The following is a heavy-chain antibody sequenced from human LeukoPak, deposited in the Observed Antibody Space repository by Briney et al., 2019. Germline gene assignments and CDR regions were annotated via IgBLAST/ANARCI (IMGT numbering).Heavy chain of an antibody. CDR1: GGSISSYY. CDR2: IYTSGST. J-gene: IGHJ6*03. D-gene: IGHD3-22*01. Sequence: PSETLSLTCTVSGGSISSYYWSWIRQPAGKGLEWIGRIYTSGSTNYNPSLKSRVTMSVDTSKNQFSLKLSSVTAADPAVYYCARDYYDSSGSRPYYYYYMDVWGKGTTVTISS. V-gene: IGHV4-4*07. CDR3: ARDYYDSSGSRPYYYYYMDV.